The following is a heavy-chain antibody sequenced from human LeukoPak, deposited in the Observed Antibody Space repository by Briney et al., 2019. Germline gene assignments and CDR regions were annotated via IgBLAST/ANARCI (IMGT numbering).Heavy chain of an antibody. CDR3: AKHSGGYYYYYMDV. Sequence: PGGSLRLSCAASGFTFSSYAMSWVRQAPGKGLEWVSAISGSGGSTYYADSVKGRFTISRDNSKNTLYLQMNSLRAEDTAVYYCAKHSGGYYYYYMDVWGKGTTVTVSS. CDR1: GFTFSSYA. V-gene: IGHV3-23*01. CDR2: ISGSGGST. J-gene: IGHJ6*03. D-gene: IGHD2-21*01.